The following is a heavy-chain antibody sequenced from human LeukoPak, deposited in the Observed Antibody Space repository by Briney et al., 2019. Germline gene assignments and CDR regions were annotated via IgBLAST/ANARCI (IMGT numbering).Heavy chain of an antibody. J-gene: IGHJ4*02. Sequence: GGSLRLSCAASGFTFSSYGMHWVRQAPGKGLEWVAFIRYDGSNKYYADSVKGRFTISRDNSKNTLHLQMNSLRAEDTAVYYCQAPIAAAGNFDYWGQGTLVTVSS. CDR2: IRYDGSNK. CDR1: GFTFSSYG. CDR3: QAPIAAAGNFDY. V-gene: IGHV3-30*02. D-gene: IGHD6-13*01.